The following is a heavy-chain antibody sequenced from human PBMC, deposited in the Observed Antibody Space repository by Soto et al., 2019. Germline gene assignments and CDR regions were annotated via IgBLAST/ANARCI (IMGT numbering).Heavy chain of an antibody. Sequence: PSETLSLTCTVSGGSISSGGYSWSWIRQHPGKGLEWIGFISYSVSTYYNPSLKSRVTISVDTSKNQFSLRLTSVTAADTAVYYCARGGWKLFDYWGQGTLVTVSS. D-gene: IGHD6-19*01. CDR3: ARGGWKLFDY. CDR2: ISYSVST. J-gene: IGHJ4*02. CDR1: GGSISSGGYS. V-gene: IGHV4-31*03.